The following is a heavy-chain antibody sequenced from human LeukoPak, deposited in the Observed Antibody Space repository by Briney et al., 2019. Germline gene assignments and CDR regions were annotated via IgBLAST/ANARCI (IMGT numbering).Heavy chain of an antibody. D-gene: IGHD3-16*02. Sequence: SETLSLTCAVYGGSFSGYYWSWIRQPPGKGLGWIGEINHSGSTNYNPSLKSRVTISVDTSKNQFSLKLSSATAADTVVYYCARKGSHYDYVWGSYRSYYFDYWGQGTVVTDSS. CDR3: ARKGSHYDYVWGSYRSYYFDY. J-gene: IGHJ4*02. CDR1: GGSFSGYY. CDR2: INHSGST. V-gene: IGHV4-34*01.